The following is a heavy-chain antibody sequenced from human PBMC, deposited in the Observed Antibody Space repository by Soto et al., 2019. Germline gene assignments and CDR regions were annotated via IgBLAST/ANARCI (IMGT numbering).Heavy chain of an antibody. Sequence: GGSLRLSCAASGFSFSSYAMSWVRQAQGKGLEWVSAISASGGSTYYADSVKGRFSISRDNSKNTLYLEMNSLRAEDTALYYCATVASGGWYANFDYWGQGALVTVSS. V-gene: IGHV3-23*01. J-gene: IGHJ4*02. CDR2: ISASGGST. CDR1: GFSFSSYA. D-gene: IGHD6-19*01. CDR3: ATVASGGWYANFDY.